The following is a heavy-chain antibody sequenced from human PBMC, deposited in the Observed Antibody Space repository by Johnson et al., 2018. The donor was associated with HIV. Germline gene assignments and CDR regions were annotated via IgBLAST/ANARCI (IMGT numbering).Heavy chain of an antibody. V-gene: IGHV3-20*04. CDR2: INWNGGST. CDR3: ARDGPRGSYGAFDI. D-gene: IGHD3-16*01. J-gene: IGHJ3*02. Sequence: SLRLSCAASGFTFDDYGMSWVRQAPGKGLEWVSGINWNGGSTGYADSVKGRFTISRDNAKNSLYQQMNSLRAEDTALYYCARDGPRGSYGAFDIWGQGTMVTVSS. CDR1: GFTFDDYG.